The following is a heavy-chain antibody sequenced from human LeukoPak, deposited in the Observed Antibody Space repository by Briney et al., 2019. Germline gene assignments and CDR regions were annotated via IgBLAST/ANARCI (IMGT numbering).Heavy chain of an antibody. V-gene: IGHV3-33*06. CDR2: ILYDGSDK. CDR1: GFIFRGYG. D-gene: IGHD2-21*01. J-gene: IGHJ4*02. Sequence: GRSLRLSCAASGFIFRGYGMHWVRQAQAKGLVWVAVILYDGSDKSYADSVKGRFTISRDNSKNTLYLQMNRLRAEDTAVYYCAKDDVYCGVTSCRTLGDFEDWGQGTLVTVSS. CDR3: AKDDVYCGVTSCRTLGDFED.